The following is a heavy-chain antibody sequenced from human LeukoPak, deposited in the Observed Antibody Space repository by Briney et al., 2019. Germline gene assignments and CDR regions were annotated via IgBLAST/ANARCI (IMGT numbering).Heavy chain of an antibody. CDR2: IYPGDSDT. CDR1: GYSFTSYW. V-gene: IGHV5-51*01. D-gene: IGHD3-9*01. J-gene: IGHJ4*02. CDR3: ARQFRDDILTGYSSYFDY. Sequence: GESLKISCKGSGYSFTSYWIGWVRQMPGKGLEWMGLIYPGDSDTRYSPSFQGQVTISADKSISTAYLQWSSLKASDTAIYYCARQFRDDILTGYSSYFDYWGQGTLVTVSS.